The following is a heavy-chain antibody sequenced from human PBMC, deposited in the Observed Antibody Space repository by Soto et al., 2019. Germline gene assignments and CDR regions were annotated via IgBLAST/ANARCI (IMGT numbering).Heavy chain of an antibody. CDR3: AKALVVVAPASKFDD. CDR1: GFTFSNFA. D-gene: IGHD2-15*01. J-gene: IGHJ4*02. V-gene: IGHV3-23*01. Sequence: EVQLLESGGHLVQPGGSLRLSCAASGFTFSNFAMSWVRQAPGKGLEWVSGISASGGSTNYADSVRGRFTIFRDNSENTLFLEMNSLRGEDTAVYYFAKALVVVAPASKFDDWSQGTLVTVSS. CDR2: ISASGGST.